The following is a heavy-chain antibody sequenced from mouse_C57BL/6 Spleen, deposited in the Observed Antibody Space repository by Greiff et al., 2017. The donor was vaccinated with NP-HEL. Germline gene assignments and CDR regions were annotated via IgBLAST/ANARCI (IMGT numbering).Heavy chain of an antibody. CDR3: ARDAWGYGSSYGFAY. CDR1: GFTFSDFY. Sequence: DVKLVESGGGLVQSGRSLRLSCATSGFTFSDFYMEWVRQAPGKGLEWIAASRNKANDYTTEYSASVKGRFIVSRDTSQSILYLQMNALRAEDTAIYYCARDAWGYGSSYGFAYWGQGTLVTVSA. V-gene: IGHV7-1*01. D-gene: IGHD1-1*01. CDR2: SRNKANDYTT. J-gene: IGHJ3*01.